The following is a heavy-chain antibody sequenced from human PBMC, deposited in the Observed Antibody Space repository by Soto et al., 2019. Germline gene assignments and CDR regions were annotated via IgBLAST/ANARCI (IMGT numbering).Heavy chain of an antibody. CDR2: GYYSGST. V-gene: IGHV4-39*01. Sequence: PSETLSLTCTVSGGLISSGTYYWGWIRQPPGKGLEWIGSGYYSGSTYYNPSLKSRVTISVDTSKNQFSLKLISVTAADTAMYYCARQEGYDDLSGFYLYYVDYWGQGTPVTVSS. CDR1: GGLISSGTYY. CDR3: ARQEGYDDLSGFYLYYVDY. D-gene: IGHD3-3*01. J-gene: IGHJ4*02.